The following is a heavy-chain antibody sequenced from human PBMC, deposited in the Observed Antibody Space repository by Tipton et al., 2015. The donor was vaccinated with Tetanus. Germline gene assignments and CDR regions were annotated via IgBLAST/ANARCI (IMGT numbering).Heavy chain of an antibody. D-gene: IGHD4-11*01. CDR3: ARGTTLDY. J-gene: IGHJ4*02. Sequence: TLSLTCTVSGGSISTTSYLWGWVRQPPEKGLQWIGYIYYSGRTNYNPSLKSRVTISVDTSKNQFSLKLSSVTAADTAVYYCARGTTLDYWGQGTLVTVSP. CDR2: IYYSGRT. CDR1: GGSISTTSYL. V-gene: IGHV4-61*05.